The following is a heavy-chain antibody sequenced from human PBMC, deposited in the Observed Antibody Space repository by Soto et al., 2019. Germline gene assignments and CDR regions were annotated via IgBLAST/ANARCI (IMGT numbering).Heavy chain of an antibody. J-gene: IGHJ4*02. CDR1: GGSFGITNYY. D-gene: IGHD2-21*01. CDR3: VSQVPGIANYFDH. V-gene: IGHV4-39*01. CDR2: VYYSGIT. Sequence: QLQVQESGPRLVKASETLSLTCPVSGGSFGITNYYWGWIRQPPGKGLEWIGSVYYSGITYYNPSLESRVTISLDTSEKQFSLKLSSVTAADTAVYYCVSQVPGIANYFDHWGQGALVTVFS.